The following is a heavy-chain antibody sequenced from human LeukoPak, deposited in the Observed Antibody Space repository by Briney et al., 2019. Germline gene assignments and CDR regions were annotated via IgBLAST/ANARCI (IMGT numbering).Heavy chain of an antibody. CDR2: IYSGGGT. CDR1: GFTVSSNY. V-gene: IGHV3-66*02. Sequence: GGSLRLSCAASGFTVSSNYMSWVRQAPGKGLEWVSVIYSGGGTDSADSVKGRFTISRDNSKNTLYLQMNSLRAEDTAAYYCARAVGVTAIHNAFDIWGQGTMVTVSS. D-gene: IGHD2-21*02. CDR3: ARAVGVTAIHNAFDI. J-gene: IGHJ3*02.